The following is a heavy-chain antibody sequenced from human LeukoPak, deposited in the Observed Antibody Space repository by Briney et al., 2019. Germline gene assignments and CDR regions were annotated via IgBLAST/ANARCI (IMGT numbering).Heavy chain of an antibody. CDR2: IYYSGST. J-gene: IGHJ4*02. CDR3: ARGLVAVDY. D-gene: IGHD6-19*01. Sequence: SETLSLTCTVSGGSISSYYWSWIRQPPGKGLELIWYIYYSGSTNYNPSLKSRVTISVDTSKNQFSLKLSSVTAADTAVYYCARGLVAVDYWGQGTLVTVSS. CDR1: GGSISSYY. V-gene: IGHV4-59*08.